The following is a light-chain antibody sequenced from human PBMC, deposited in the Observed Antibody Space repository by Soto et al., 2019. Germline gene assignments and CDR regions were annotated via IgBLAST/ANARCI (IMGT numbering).Light chain of an antibody. V-gene: IGKV3-20*01. CDR3: HQYYRTPRT. CDR1: QTLNLNY. J-gene: IGKJ1*01. Sequence: DIGLTQSPGTLSLSPGERATLFCRANQTLNLNYLAWYQQKPGQAPRLLIYDASTRATGTPDRFSGTGSATDFTLIISRLEPEDFAVYYCHQYYRTPRTFGQGTKVDSK. CDR2: DAS.